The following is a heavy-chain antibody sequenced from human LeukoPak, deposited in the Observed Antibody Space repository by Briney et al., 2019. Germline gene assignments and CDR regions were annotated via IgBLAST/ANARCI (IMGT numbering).Heavy chain of an antibody. Sequence: GGSLRLSCAASGFTFSSYAMHWVRQAPGKGLEWVAVISYDGSNKYYADSVKGRFTISRDNSKNTLYLQMNSLRAEDTAVYYCARVQAHSSGWYQYFDYWGQGALVTVSS. CDR2: ISYDGSNK. CDR3: ARVQAHSSGWYQYFDY. V-gene: IGHV3-30*04. CDR1: GFTFSSYA. J-gene: IGHJ4*02. D-gene: IGHD6-19*01.